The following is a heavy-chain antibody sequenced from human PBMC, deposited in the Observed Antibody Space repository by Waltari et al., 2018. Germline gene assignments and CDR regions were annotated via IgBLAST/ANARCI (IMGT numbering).Heavy chain of an antibody. D-gene: IGHD2-21*01. CDR1: GFTLTSNW. V-gene: IGHV3-74*01. J-gene: IGHJ5*02. Sequence: EVQLVQSGGGLVQPGGSLSLSGAASGFTLTSNWMNWVRQAPGKGLEWVARFKYDGSLTIYADSVKGRFFISRDNTKNTMYLQMNSLRVEDTAVYYCAKSDWFDPWGQGTLVTVSS. CDR3: AKSDWFDP. CDR2: FKYDGSLT.